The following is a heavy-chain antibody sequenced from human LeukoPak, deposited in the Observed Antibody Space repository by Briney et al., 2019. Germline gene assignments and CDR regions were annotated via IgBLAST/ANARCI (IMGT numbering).Heavy chain of an antibody. CDR2: INPSGGST. D-gene: IGHD2-2*02. J-gene: IGHJ5*02. V-gene: IGHV1-46*01. CDR1: GYTFTSYY. Sequence: GASVKVSCKASGYTFTSYYMHWVRQAPGQGLEWMGIINPSGGSTSYAQKFQGRVTMTRDTSTSTAYMELRSLRSDDTAVYYCARDHCSSTSCYIWFDPWGQGTLVTVSS. CDR3: ARDHCSSTSCYIWFDP.